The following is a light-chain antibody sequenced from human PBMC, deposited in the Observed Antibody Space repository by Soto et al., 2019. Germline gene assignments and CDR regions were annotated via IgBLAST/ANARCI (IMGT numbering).Light chain of an antibody. CDR3: SSYTSSSTPVV. CDR2: DVS. CDR1: SSDVGGYNY. J-gene: IGLJ2*01. V-gene: IGLV2-14*01. Sequence: QSALTQPASVSGSPGQSITISCTGTSSDVGGYNYVSWYQQHPGKAPKLMIYDVSNRPSGVSNRFSVSKSGNTASLTISGLQAEDEDDYDCSSYTSSSTPVVFGGGTKLTVL.